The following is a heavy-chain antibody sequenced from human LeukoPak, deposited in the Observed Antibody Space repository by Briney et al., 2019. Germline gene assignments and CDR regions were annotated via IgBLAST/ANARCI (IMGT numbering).Heavy chain of an antibody. CDR3: ARVRRRGYSYGHNWFDP. CDR2: MNPNSGNT. V-gene: IGHV1-8*03. D-gene: IGHD5-18*01. Sequence: GASVKVSFKAAGYTFTSYDINGVRQATGQGLEWMGWMNPNSGNTGYAQKVQGRVTITRNTSISTAYMELSSLRSEDTAVYYCARVRRRGYSYGHNWFDPWGQGTLVTASS. CDR1: GYTFTSYD. J-gene: IGHJ5*02.